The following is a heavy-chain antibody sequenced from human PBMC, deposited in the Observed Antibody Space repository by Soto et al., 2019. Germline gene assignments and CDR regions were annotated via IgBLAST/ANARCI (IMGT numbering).Heavy chain of an antibody. CDR3: AKDGTARGPKPVGP. CDR2: INPYTGDT. Sequence: QVQLVQSGAEVRKPGASVKVSCEASGYRFTDHYIHWVRQAPGQGLEWMGWINPYTGDTSYAQKFQGWVTLTRDTSSNTAFMELNRLRSNDTAVYYCAKDGTARGPKPVGPWGQGTLVTVSS. V-gene: IGHV1-2*04. CDR1: GYRFTDHY. D-gene: IGHD1-1*01. J-gene: IGHJ5*02.